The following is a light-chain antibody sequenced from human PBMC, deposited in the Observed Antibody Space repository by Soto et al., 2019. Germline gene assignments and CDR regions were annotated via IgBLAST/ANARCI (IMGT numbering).Light chain of an antibody. V-gene: IGKV3-11*01. Sequence: EVVLTQSPATLSSSPGEGATLSCRASQSIGNYLAWYQQKPGQAPRLLIYATSNRATGIPARFSGSGSGTDFTLTISSLEPEDFALYYGQQRSSWPFTFGPGTKVDIK. CDR1: QSIGNY. CDR2: ATS. J-gene: IGKJ3*01. CDR3: QQRSSWPFT.